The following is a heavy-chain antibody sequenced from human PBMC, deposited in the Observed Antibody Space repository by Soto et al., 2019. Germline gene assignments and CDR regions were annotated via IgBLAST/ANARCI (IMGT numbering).Heavy chain of an antibody. V-gene: IGHV1-2*02. CDR1: GYTFSGYY. D-gene: IGHD6-19*01. CDR2: INPNSGGT. CDR3: ARDRGSGWYLTYYYYGMDF. Sequence: ASVKVSCKASGYTFSGYYMHWVRQAPGQGLEWMGWINPNSGGTNYAQKFQGRVTMTRDTSISTAYMELSRLRSDDTAVYYCARDRGSGWYLTYYYYGMDFWGQGTTVTVSS. J-gene: IGHJ6*02.